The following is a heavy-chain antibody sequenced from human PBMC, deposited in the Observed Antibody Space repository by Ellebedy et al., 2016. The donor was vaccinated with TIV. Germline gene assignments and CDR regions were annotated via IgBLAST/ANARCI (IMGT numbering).Heavy chain of an antibody. CDR3: ARDDALDGGYLDS. Sequence: GESLKISCAASGFTFANYAMTWVRQVPGKGLEWFSRIRGRDGMTSYTDSAKGRFTISRDNSKNTLFLQMNNLRVEDTAMYYCARDDALDGGYLDSWGQGTLVTVSS. V-gene: IGHV3-23*01. J-gene: IGHJ4*02. CDR2: IRGRDGMT. D-gene: IGHD3-16*01. CDR1: GFTFANYA.